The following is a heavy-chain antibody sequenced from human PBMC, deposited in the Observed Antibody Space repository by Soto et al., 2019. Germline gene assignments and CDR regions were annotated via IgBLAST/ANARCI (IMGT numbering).Heavy chain of an antibody. Sequence: EVELVESGGGLAQTGGSLRLSCAGSGFSFDDYDMYWVRRVPGKGLEGVSGISWNSGNIGYADSVKGRFTISRDNAKNSLYLEMSPLRPEDTAIYYCVKSPWSRRGDLDLWGRGTLVTVSS. CDR2: ISWNSGNI. CDR1: GFSFDDYD. D-gene: IGHD2-8*01. CDR3: VKSPWSRRGDLDL. V-gene: IGHV3-9*01. J-gene: IGHJ2*01.